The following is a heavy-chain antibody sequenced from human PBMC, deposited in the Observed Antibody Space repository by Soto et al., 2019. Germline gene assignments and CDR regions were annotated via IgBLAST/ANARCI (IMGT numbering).Heavy chain of an antibody. CDR1: GFTFSSYE. J-gene: IGHJ4*02. CDR3: ARVTFRKLFDY. V-gene: IGHV3-48*03. D-gene: IGHD3-16*01. Sequence: GGSLRLSCAASGFTFSSYEMNWARQAPGKGLEWVSYISSSGSTIYYADSVKGRFTISRDNAKNSLYLQMNSLRAEDTAVYYCARVTFRKLFDYWGQGTLVTVSS. CDR2: ISSSGSTI.